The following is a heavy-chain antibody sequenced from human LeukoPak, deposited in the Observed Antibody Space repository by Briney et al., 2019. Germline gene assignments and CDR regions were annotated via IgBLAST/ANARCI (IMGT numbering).Heavy chain of an antibody. Sequence: ASVKVSCKASGYTFTGYCMHWVRQAPGQGLEWMGWINPNSGGTNYAQKFQGRVTMTRDTSISTAYMELSRLRSDDTAVYYCARDRGAVAGIRSYYYYMDVWGKGTTVTVSS. V-gene: IGHV1-2*02. J-gene: IGHJ6*03. CDR2: INPNSGGT. CDR3: ARDRGAVAGIRSYYYYMDV. CDR1: GYTFTGYC. D-gene: IGHD6-19*01.